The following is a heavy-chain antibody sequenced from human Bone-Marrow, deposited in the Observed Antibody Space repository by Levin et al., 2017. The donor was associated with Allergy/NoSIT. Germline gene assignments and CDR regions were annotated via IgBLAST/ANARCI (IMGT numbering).Heavy chain of an antibody. CDR3: ARGGPYGY. Sequence: GGSLRLSCAVSGFTVSNNYMSWVRQAPGKGLEWVSVIYSAGSTYYADSVRGRLTISRDNSKNTLFLQMNSLRADDTAVYYCARGGPYGYWGQGTLVTVSS. V-gene: IGHV3-53*01. J-gene: IGHJ4*02. CDR1: GFTVSNNY. D-gene: IGHD3-16*01. CDR2: IYSAGST.